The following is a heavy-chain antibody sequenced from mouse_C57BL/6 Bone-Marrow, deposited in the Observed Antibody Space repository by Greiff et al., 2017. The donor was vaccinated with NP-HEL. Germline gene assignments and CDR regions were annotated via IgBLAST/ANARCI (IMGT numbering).Heavy chain of an antibody. CDR2: IRNKANNPAT. CDR1: GFTFSDAW. V-gene: IGHV6-6*01. CDR3: TRSGSSPWFGY. J-gene: IGHJ3*01. Sequence: EVKLVESGGGLVQPGGSMKLSCAASGFTFSDAWMDWVRQSPEKGLEWVAEIRNKANNPATYYAESVKGRFTISRDDSKSSVYLQMNSLRAEDTGVYYCTRSGSSPWFGYGGQGTLATVTA. D-gene: IGHD1-1*01.